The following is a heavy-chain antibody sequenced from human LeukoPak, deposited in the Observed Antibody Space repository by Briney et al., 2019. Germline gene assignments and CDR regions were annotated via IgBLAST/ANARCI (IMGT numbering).Heavy chain of an antibody. J-gene: IGHJ6*03. CDR3: ARGNGYSDGYNYYYYYMDV. CDR2: IYYSGST. V-gene: IGHV4-59*11. D-gene: IGHD5-18*01. Sequence: SETLTLTCTASGFSISSHYWSWIRQPPGKGLEWIGYIYYSGSTNYNPSLKSRVTISVDTSKNQFSLKLSSVTAADTAVYYCARGNGYSDGYNYYYYYMDVWGKGTRVTVSS. CDR1: GFSISSHY.